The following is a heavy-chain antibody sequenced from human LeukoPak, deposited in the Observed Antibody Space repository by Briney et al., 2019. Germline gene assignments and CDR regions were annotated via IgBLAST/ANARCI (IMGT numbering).Heavy chain of an antibody. CDR2: INPNSGGT. V-gene: IGHV1-2*02. D-gene: IGHD1-26*01. CDR3: ARGGIVGAATPKY. J-gene: IGHJ4*02. Sequence: VASVKVSCKASGYTFTGYYMHWVRQAPGQGLEWMGWINPNSGGTNYAQKFQGRVTMTRGTSISTAYMELSRLRSDDTAVYYCARGGIVGAATPKYWGQGTLVTVSS. CDR1: GYTFTGYY.